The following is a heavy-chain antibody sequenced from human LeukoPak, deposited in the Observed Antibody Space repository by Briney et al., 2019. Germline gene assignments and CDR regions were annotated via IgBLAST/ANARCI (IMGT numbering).Heavy chain of an antibody. CDR3: ARGGSSWYEAFQH. D-gene: IGHD6-13*01. CDR2: IYYSGST. J-gene: IGHJ1*01. Sequence: SETLSLTCTVSGGSISSYYWSWIRQPPGKGLEWIGYIYYSGSTNYNPSLKSRVTISVGTSKNQFSLKLSSVTAADTAVYYCARGGSSWYEAFQHWGQGTLVTVSS. CDR1: GGSISSYY. V-gene: IGHV4-59*01.